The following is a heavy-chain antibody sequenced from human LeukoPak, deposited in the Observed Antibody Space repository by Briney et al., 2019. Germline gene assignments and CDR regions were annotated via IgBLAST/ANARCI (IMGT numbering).Heavy chain of an antibody. CDR3: AGGSWYSLGY. CDR2: FSTSGSA. V-gene: IGHV4-4*07. CDR1: GGSISSYY. D-gene: IGHD6-13*01. Sequence: SETLSLTCTVSGGSISSYYWSWIRQPAGEGLEWIGRFSTSGSANYNPSLKSRVTMSVDTSKNQFSLNLTSVTAADTAVYYCAGGSWYSLGYWGQGTLVTVSS. J-gene: IGHJ4*02.